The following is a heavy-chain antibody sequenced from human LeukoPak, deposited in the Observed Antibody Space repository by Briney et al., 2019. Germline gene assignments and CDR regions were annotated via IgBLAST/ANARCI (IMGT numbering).Heavy chain of an antibody. CDR2: ISGSSSYI. J-gene: IGHJ4*02. CDR1: GFTFSSYS. V-gene: IGHV3-21*01. Sequence: GGSLRLSCAASGFTFSSYSMNWVRQAPGKGLEWVSSISGSSSYIYYADSVKGRFTISRDNAKNSLYLQMNSLRAEDTAVYYCARDPSEMRSGWYADYWGQGTLVTVSS. CDR3: ARDPSEMRSGWYADY. D-gene: IGHD6-19*01.